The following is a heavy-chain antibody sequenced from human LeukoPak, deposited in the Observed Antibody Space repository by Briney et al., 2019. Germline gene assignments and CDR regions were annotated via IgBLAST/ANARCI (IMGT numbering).Heavy chain of an antibody. Sequence: GGSLRLSCAASGFTFSSYGMHWVRQAPGKGPEWVAVISYDGSNKYYADSVKGRFTISRDNSKNTLYLQMNSLRAEDTAVYYCAKDPRRSRNYDYYYYYGMDVWGQGTTVTVSS. J-gene: IGHJ6*02. CDR2: ISYDGSNK. D-gene: IGHD4-11*01. CDR3: AKDPRRSRNYDYYYYYGMDV. V-gene: IGHV3-30*18. CDR1: GFTFSSYG.